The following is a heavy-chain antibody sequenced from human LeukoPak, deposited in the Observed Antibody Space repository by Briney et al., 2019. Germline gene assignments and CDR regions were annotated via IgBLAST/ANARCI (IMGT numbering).Heavy chain of an antibody. CDR3: ARAVYSSSALDY. V-gene: IGHV4-61*02. CDR2: IYTSGST. J-gene: IGHJ4*02. CDR1: GGSISSGSYY. Sequence: SQTLSLTCTVSGGSISSGSYYWSWIRQPAGKGLEWIGRIYTSGSTNYNPSLKSRVTISVDTSKNQFSLKLSSVTAADTAVYYCARAVYSSSALDYWGQGTLVTVSS. D-gene: IGHD6-13*01.